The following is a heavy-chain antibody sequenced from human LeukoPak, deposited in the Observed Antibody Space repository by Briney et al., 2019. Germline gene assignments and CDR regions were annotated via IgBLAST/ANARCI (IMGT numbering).Heavy chain of an antibody. CDR1: GYTFTSYG. CDR3: AREAAAAGTPLYYYYYGMDV. Sequence: ASVKVSCKASGYTFTSYGISWVRQAPGQGLEWMGWISAYNGNTNYAQKLQGRVTMTTDTSTSTAYMELRSLRSDDTAVYYCAREAAAAGTPLYYYYYGMDVWGRGTTVTASS. J-gene: IGHJ6*02. CDR2: ISAYNGNT. V-gene: IGHV1-18*01. D-gene: IGHD6-13*01.